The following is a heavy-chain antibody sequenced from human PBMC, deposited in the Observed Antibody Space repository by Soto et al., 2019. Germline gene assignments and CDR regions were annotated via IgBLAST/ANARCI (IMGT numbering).Heavy chain of an antibody. Sequence: QVQLQESGPGLVKPSQTLSLTCTVSGGSISSGGYYWSWIRQHPGKGLEWIGYIYYSGSTYYNPFPKSGGAVSVHTSKNQFSLKLGSVTGPATGGYYRARVTGVVIVPPPPWFDYWGQGTLVTVSS. D-gene: IGHD3-3*01. CDR1: GGSISSGGYY. CDR2: IYYSGST. CDR3: ARVTGVVIVPPPPWFDY. V-gene: IGHV4-31*03. J-gene: IGHJ4*02.